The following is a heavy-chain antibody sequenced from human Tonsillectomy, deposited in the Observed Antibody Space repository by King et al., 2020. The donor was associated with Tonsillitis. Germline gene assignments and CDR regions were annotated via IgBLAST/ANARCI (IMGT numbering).Heavy chain of an antibody. CDR3: ASLRAAAGHFDY. CDR2: IYYSGST. J-gene: IGHJ4*02. Sequence: QLQESGPGLVKPSETLSLTCTVSGGSISSSSYYWGWIRQPPGKGLVWIGSIYYSGSTYYNPSLKSRVTESVDTSKNQFSLKLRSVTAADTAVYYCASLRAAAGHFDYWGQGTLVTVSS. D-gene: IGHD6-13*01. CDR1: GGSISSSSYY. V-gene: IGHV4-39*01.